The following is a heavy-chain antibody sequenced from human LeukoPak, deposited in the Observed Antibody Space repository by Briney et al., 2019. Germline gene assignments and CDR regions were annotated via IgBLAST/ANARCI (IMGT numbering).Heavy chain of an antibody. CDR1: GGSFSGYY. CDR2: INHSGST. CDR3: ALPFGESQTYDAFDI. V-gene: IGHV4-34*01. J-gene: IGHJ3*02. Sequence: PSETLSLTCAVYGGSFSGYYWSWLRQPPGKGLEWIGEINHSGSTNYNPSLKSRVTISVDTSKNQFSLKLSSVTAADTAVYYCALPFGESQTYDAFDIWGQGTMVTVSS. D-gene: IGHD3-10*01.